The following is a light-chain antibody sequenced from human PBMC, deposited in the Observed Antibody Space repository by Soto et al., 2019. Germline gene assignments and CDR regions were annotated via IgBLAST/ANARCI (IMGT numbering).Light chain of an antibody. V-gene: IGLV2-23*01. CDR3: CSYAGSSTLI. CDR2: EGT. CDR1: SSDVGSYNL. Sequence: QSVLTQPASVSGSPGQSITISCIGTSSDVGSYNLVSWYQQHPGKAPKLMIYEGTKRPSGLSNRFSGSRSGNTASLTISGLQXXXXAXYYCCSYAGSSTLIFGGGTKLTVL. J-gene: IGLJ2*01.